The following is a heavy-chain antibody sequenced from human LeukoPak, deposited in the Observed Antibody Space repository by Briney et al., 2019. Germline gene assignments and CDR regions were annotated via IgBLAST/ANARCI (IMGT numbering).Heavy chain of an antibody. V-gene: IGHV4-34*01. D-gene: IGHD6-19*01. Sequence: SETLSLTCAVYGGSFSGYYWSWIRQPPGKGLEWIGEINHSGSTNYNPSLKSRVTISVDTSKNQFSLKLSSVTAADTAVYYCARSKVAGSPFDPWGQGTLVTVSS. CDR1: GGSFSGYY. J-gene: IGHJ5*02. CDR2: INHSGST. CDR3: ARSKVAGSPFDP.